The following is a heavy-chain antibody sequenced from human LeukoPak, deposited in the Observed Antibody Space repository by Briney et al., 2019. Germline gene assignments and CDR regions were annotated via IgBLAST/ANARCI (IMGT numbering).Heavy chain of an antibody. D-gene: IGHD3-10*01. J-gene: IGHJ4*02. Sequence: GGSLRLSCVASGFTFSVYGMNWVRQAPGKGLEWTSYISASDTSIYYAESVKGRFTISRDNAKSSLYLQMNSLRAEDTAVYYCARSGGYFDLWGQGTLVTVSS. CDR3: ARSGGYFDL. V-gene: IGHV3-48*03. CDR1: GFTFSVYG. CDR2: ISASDTSI.